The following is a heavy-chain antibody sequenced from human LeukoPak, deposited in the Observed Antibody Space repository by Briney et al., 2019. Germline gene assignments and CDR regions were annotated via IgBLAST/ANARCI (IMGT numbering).Heavy chain of an antibody. D-gene: IGHD5-12*01. Sequence: SETLSVTCTLSGGSISTYYWSWIRQPPGKGLEWIGYIYHSGSTNYNPSLKSRVTISVDTSKNQFSLKLSSVTAADTAVYYCARGGGYASPIGYWSQGALVTVSS. V-gene: IGHV4-59*01. J-gene: IGHJ4*02. CDR1: GGSISTYY. CDR3: ARGGGYASPIGY. CDR2: IYHSGST.